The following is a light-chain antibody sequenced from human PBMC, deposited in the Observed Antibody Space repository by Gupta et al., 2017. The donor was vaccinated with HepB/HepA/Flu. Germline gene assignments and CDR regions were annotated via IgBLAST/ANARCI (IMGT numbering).Light chain of an antibody. CDR1: SSNIGAGYG. J-gene: IGLJ3*02. CDR2: TND. CDR3: QSFDSGLTGPL. Sequence: QSVLTQPPSVSGAPGQRVTISCPGSSSNIGAGYGVHLYQKLPGTAPRLLIYTNDNRPSGVPDRFAASKSGTSASLAITGLQAEDEADYYCQSFDSGLTGPLFGGGTKLTVL. V-gene: IGLV1-40*01.